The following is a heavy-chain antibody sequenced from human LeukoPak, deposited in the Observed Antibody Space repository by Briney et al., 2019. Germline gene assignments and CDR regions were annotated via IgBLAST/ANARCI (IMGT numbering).Heavy chain of an antibody. CDR1: VFTSSNDW. Sequence: VGCLRLSCAASVFTSSNDWMTCGRQAPGKGLEGLANLNQDGSQKYYVESGKGRFTISRDNGQNSLYLQRNSPRSDDTDVYFCSRHEGDPFPPHDHWGQGTLVTVSS. J-gene: IGHJ5*02. CDR3: SRHEGDPFPPHDH. V-gene: IGHV3-7*01. CDR2: LNQDGSQK. D-gene: IGHD2-21*01.